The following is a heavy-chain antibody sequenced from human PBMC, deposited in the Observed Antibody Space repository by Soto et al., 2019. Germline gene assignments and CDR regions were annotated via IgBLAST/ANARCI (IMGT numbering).Heavy chain of an antibody. CDR2: ISWNSGSI. CDR3: AKDLYSSSAVSYYYYGMDA. Sequence: SLRLSCAASGFTFDDYAMHWVRQAPGKGLEWVAGISWNSGSIGYADSVKGRFTISRDNAKNPLYLQMNSLRAEDTALYYCAKDLYSSSAVSYYYYGMDAWGQGTTVTVSS. D-gene: IGHD6-6*01. V-gene: IGHV3-9*01. CDR1: GFTFDDYA. J-gene: IGHJ6*02.